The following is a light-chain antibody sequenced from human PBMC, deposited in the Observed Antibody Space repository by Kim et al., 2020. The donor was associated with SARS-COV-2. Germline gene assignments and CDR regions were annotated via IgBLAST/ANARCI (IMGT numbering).Light chain of an antibody. J-gene: IGKJ1*01. Sequence: DIQMTQSPSSLSASVGDRVTITCRASQGISSNVAWYQQKPGDVPKLLIYDASALLSGVPSRFSGSGSGTDFTLTISSLQPEDVATYYCQKYNSAPWTFGQGTKVEIK. CDR3: QKYNSAPWT. V-gene: IGKV1-27*01. CDR1: QGISSN. CDR2: DAS.